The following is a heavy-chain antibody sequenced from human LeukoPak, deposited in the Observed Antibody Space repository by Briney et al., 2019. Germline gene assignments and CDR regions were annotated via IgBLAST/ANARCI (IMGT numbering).Heavy chain of an antibody. V-gene: IGHV1-18*01. CDR1: GYTFTGYG. J-gene: IGHJ6*03. CDR2: INPFNGDT. D-gene: IGHD7-27*01. Sequence: ASVKVSCKASGYTFTGYGISWVRQAPGQGLEWMGWINPFNGDTKYPQKVQGRVSMTTDTSTTTAFMELRSLISDDTAVYYCARIDWGGFYYMDVWGKGTTVTVSS. CDR3: ARIDWGGFYYMDV.